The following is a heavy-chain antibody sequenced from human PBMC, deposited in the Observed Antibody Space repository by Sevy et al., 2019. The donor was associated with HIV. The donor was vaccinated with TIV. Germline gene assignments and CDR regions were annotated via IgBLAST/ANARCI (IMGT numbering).Heavy chain of an antibody. CDR2: VSYDGSNK. J-gene: IGHJ6*02. CDR1: GFIFTTYG. D-gene: IGHD3-10*01. CDR3: AKEIGTSGGDLYYYGMDV. Sequence: GGSLRLSCAASGFIFTTYGMHWVRQAPGKGLEWEAIVSYDGSNKFYADSVKSRFTISRDNSKNTLYLQMNSLRTEDTAVYYCAKEIGTSGGDLYYYGMDVWGQGTTVTVSS. V-gene: IGHV3-30*18.